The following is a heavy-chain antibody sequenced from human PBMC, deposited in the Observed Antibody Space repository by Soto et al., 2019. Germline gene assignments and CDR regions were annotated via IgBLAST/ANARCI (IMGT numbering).Heavy chain of an antibody. Sequence: SETLSLTCTVSGGSISSSSYYWGWIRQPPGKGLEWIGSIYYSGSTYYNPSLKSRVTISVDTSKNLFSLKLSSVTAADTAGYYCAADSSGYYYAFDIWGQGTMVTVSS. CDR1: GGSISSSSYY. CDR2: IYYSGST. D-gene: IGHD3-22*01. CDR3: AADSSGYYYAFDI. J-gene: IGHJ3*02. V-gene: IGHV4-39*07.